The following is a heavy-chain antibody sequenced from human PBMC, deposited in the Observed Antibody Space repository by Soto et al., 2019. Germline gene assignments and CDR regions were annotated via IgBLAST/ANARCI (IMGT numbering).Heavy chain of an antibody. CDR2: IYYVVNT. V-gene: IGHV4-39*01. CDR3: ARVVAAGIRSNWFDP. J-gene: IGHJ5*02. D-gene: IGHD2-15*01. Sequence: SETLSLTCIVSGDSISSSSYSWAWIRQPPGKGLEWIGTIYYVVNTYYNPSLKSRVTISVDTSKNQFSLELTSVTAADTAVYYCARVVAAGIRSNWFDPWGQGTLVTVSS. CDR1: GDSISSSSYS.